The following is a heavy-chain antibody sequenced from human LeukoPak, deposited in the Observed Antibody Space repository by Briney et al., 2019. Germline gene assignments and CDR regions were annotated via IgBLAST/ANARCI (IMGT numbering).Heavy chain of an antibody. V-gene: IGHV1-69*13. CDR1: GYTLTELS. Sequence: SVKVSCKVSGYTLTELSMHWVRQAPGQGLEWMGGIIPIFGTANYAQKFQGRVTITADESTSTAYMELSRLRSDDTAVYYCARDWDSSSRNWFDPWGQGTLATVSS. CDR3: ARDWDSSSRNWFDP. CDR2: IIPIFGTA. J-gene: IGHJ5*02. D-gene: IGHD6-13*01.